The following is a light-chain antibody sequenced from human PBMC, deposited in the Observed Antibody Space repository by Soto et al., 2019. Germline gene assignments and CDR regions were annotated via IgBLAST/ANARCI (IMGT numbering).Light chain of an antibody. V-gene: IGKV1-5*01. J-gene: IGKJ1*01. CDR1: QSISIW. CDR3: QQYYSYPQT. CDR2: DAS. Sequence: DIQMTQSPSALSASIGDRVTITCRASQSISIWLAWYQQKPGKAPKLLIFDASSLQSGVPSRFSGSGSGTEFTLTVSCLQSEDFATYYCQQYYSYPQTFGQGTKVDIK.